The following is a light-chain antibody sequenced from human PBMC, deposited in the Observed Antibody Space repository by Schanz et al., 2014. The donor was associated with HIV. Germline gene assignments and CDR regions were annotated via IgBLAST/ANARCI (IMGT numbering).Light chain of an antibody. CDR2: GAS. J-gene: IGKJ5*01. CDR3: QQYNDWPPIT. Sequence: TQSPATLSLSPGDRATLSCRASQSVSSNLAWYQQKPGQAPRLLIYGASTRVTGIPARFSGSGSGTEFTLTISSLQSEDFAVYYCQQYNDWPPITFGQGTRLEIK. CDR1: QSVSSN. V-gene: IGKV3-15*01.